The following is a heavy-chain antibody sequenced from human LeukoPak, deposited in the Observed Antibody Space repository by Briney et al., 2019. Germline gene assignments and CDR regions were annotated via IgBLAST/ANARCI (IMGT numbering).Heavy chain of an antibody. V-gene: IGHV3-23*01. CDR2: INTSGGST. CDR3: ARDFWDIVGATLPAFDI. J-gene: IGHJ3*02. Sequence: EPGGSLRLSCAASGFTFSSYGMSWVRQAPGKGLEWVSAINTSGGSTYYADSVKGRFTISRDNSKNTLYLQMNSLRAEDTAVYYCARDFWDIVGATLPAFDIWGQGTMVTVSS. D-gene: IGHD1-26*01. CDR1: GFTFSSYG.